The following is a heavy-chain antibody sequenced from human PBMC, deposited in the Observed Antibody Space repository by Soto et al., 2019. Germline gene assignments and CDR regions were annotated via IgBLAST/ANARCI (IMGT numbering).Heavy chain of an antibody. Sequence: SETVSLTCTVSGGSTSSDNYWSWIRQPPGKGLEWIGYIYYSGNTDYNPSLKSRLAISIDTSKNQFSLKLSSVTAADTAVYFCAREGGESSDGLYYFDSWGQGSLVTVSS. V-gene: IGHV4-30-4*01. J-gene: IGHJ4*02. CDR2: IYYSGNT. CDR1: GGSTSSDNY. D-gene: IGHD3-16*01. CDR3: AREGGESSDGLYYFDS.